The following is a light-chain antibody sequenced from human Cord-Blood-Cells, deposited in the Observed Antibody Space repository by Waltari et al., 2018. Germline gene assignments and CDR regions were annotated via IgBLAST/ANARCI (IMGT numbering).Light chain of an antibody. CDR1: SSEFGRYNL. J-gene: IGLJ1*01. V-gene: IGLV2-23*01. CDR2: EGS. CDR3: CSYAGSSTYV. Sequence: QSALTQPASVCWPPGQSHTLSFPGTSSEFGRYNLVSWYQQHPGKAPKLIIYEGSKRPSGVSNRFSGSKSGNTASLTISGLQAEDEADYYCCSYAGSSTYVFGTGTKVTVL.